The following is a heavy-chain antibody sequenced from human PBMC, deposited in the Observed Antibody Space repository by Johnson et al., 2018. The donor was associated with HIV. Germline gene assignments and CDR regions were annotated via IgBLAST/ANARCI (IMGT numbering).Heavy chain of an antibody. J-gene: IGHJ3*02. CDR2: ISHDASHI. V-gene: IGHV3-30*04. Sequence: QVQLVESGGDVVQPGRSLRLSCAASGFTSSTSVLHWVRQAPGKGLEWVSVISHDASHIFYADSVTGRFTISRDNAKNSLYLQMNSLRAEDTALYYCASQQWELGSHDAFDIWGQGTVVTVSS. D-gene: IGHD1-26*01. CDR1: GFTSSTSV. CDR3: ASQQWELGSHDAFDI.